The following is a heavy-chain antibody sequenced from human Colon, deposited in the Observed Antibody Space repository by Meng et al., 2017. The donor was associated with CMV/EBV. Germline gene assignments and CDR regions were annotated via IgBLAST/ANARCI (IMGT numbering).Heavy chain of an antibody. D-gene: IGHD1-7*01. V-gene: IGHV1-2*02. CDR3: ARVKCGTTSCSQGLDP. Sequence: GYTFTDCYLHWVRQAPGQGREWMGWINPSGGGTDYAQTVQGRVTMTRDTSTTTAYLEVNRLTSDDTATYYCARVKCGTTSCSQGLDPWGQGTLVTVSS. CDR1: GYTFTDCY. J-gene: IGHJ5*02. CDR2: INPSGGGT.